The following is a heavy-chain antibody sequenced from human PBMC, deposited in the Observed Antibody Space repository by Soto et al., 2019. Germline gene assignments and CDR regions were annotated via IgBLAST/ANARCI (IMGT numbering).Heavy chain of an antibody. CDR3: ARDIMIKFGVRGSGMGL. J-gene: IGHJ4*02. V-gene: IGHV3-33*01. Sequence: GGSLRLSCAVSGFTFSSYGMHWVRQAPGKGLEWVAVIWYDGSNKYYADSVKGRFTISRDNSKNTLYLQMNSLRAEDTAVYYCARDIMIKFGVRGSGMGLWGQGTLVTVSS. D-gene: IGHD3-16*01. CDR2: IWYDGSNK. CDR1: GFTFSSYG.